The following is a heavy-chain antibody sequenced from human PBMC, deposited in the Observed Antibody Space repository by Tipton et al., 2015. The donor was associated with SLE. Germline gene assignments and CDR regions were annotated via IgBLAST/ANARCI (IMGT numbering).Heavy chain of an antibody. J-gene: IGHJ4*02. D-gene: IGHD3-10*01. Sequence: TLSLTCSVSGASIRLYSWSWIRQPPGKGLEWIGYIYYSGSTNYNPSLKSRVTISVDTSKNQFSLKLSSVTAADTAVYYCASGLRWSGVDQGVIPPFDYWGQGTLVTVSS. CDR1: GASIRLYS. V-gene: IGHV4-59*01. CDR3: ASGLRWSGVDQGVIPPFDY. CDR2: IYYSGST.